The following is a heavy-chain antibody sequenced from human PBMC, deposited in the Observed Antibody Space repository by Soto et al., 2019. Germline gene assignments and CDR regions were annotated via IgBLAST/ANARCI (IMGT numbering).Heavy chain of an antibody. D-gene: IGHD6-13*01. CDR2: INPNSGGT. CDR1: GYTFTGYY. Sequence: GAAVKVSCKASGYTFTGYYMHWVRQAPGQGLEWMGWINPNSGGTNYAQKFQGRVTMTRDTSISTAYMELSRLRSDDTAVYYCARVSAAAGTNHFDYWGQGTLVTVSS. J-gene: IGHJ4*02. CDR3: ARVSAAAGTNHFDY. V-gene: IGHV1-2*02.